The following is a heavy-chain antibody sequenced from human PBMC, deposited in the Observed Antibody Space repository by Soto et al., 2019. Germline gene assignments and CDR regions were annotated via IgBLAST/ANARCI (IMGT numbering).Heavy chain of an antibody. Sequence: QLQLQESGPGLVKPSETLSLTCTVSGGSISSSSYYWGWIRQPPGKGLEWIGSIYYSGSTYYNPSLKSRVTISVDTSKNQFSLKLSSVTAADTAVYYCARHQDYYDSSGELVDAFDIWGQGTMVTVSS. CDR1: GGSISSSSYY. J-gene: IGHJ3*02. V-gene: IGHV4-39*01. CDR3: ARHQDYYDSSGELVDAFDI. CDR2: IYYSGST. D-gene: IGHD3-22*01.